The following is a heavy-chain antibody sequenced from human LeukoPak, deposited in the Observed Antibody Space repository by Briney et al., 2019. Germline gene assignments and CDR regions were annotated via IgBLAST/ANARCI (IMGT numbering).Heavy chain of an antibody. J-gene: IGHJ4*02. V-gene: IGHV3-9*01. Sequence: SLRLSCAASGFTFDDYAMHWVRQPPGKGLEWVSGISWNSGSIDYADSVKGRFTISRDNAKNSLDLQMNSLRVEDTAFYYCAKDNRRHYTSGPNPDSLHWGQGALVTVSS. CDR2: ISWNSGSI. CDR3: AKDNRRHYTSGPNPDSLH. D-gene: IGHD6-19*01. CDR1: GFTFDDYA.